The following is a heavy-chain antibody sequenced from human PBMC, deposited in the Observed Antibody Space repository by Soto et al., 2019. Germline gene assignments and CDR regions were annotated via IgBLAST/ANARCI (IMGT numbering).Heavy chain of an antibody. CDR2: LSYSGST. D-gene: IGHD1-26*01. V-gene: IGHV4-39*01. J-gene: IGHJ4*02. CDR3: VRRMSWYGGIIDY. CDR1: GASISSSSYY. Sequence: QLQLQESGPGLVKPSETLSLTCTVSGASISSSSYYWGWVRQPPGKGLEWIGSLSYSGSTYYNPSLKSRVTMSVDTSKSQFSLNLSSVTAADTAVYYCVRRMSWYGGIIDYWGQGTLVTVSS.